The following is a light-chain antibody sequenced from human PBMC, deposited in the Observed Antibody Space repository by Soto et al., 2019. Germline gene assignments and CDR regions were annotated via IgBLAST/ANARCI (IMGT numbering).Light chain of an antibody. CDR1: HDITSY. CDR2: DAS. V-gene: IGKV1-33*01. J-gene: IGKJ3*01. CDR3: QKCDYLPI. Sequence: DIQMTQSPSSLSASVGDRVTITCQASHDITSYLNWYQHKPGKAPKLLIYDASILEAGVPSRFRGSGSGTEFTFTISSLQPEDVATDYCQKCDYLPIFGPGTTVDFK.